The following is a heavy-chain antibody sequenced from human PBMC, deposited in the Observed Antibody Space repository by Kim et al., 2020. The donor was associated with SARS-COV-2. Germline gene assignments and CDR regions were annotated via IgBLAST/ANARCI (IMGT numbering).Heavy chain of an antibody. Sequence: GGSLRLSCAASGFTFSSYWMHWVRQAPGKGLVWVSRINSDGSSTSYADSVKGRFTISRDNAKNTLYLQMNSLRAEDTAVYYCARAGHIAAAGRGYYYYGMDVWGQGTTVTVSS. J-gene: IGHJ6*02. CDR2: INSDGSST. V-gene: IGHV3-74*01. D-gene: IGHD6-13*01. CDR1: GFTFSSYW. CDR3: ARAGHIAAAGRGYYYYGMDV.